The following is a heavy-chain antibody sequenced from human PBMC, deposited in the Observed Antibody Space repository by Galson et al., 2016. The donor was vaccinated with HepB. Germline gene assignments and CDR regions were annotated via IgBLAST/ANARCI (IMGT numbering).Heavy chain of an antibody. Sequence: SLRLSCAASGFTISNYNINWVRQAPGKGLEWVSHISSSGTTICYADSVKGRFTISRDNAKNSLYLQMNSLRDEDTAVYYCARRFDSWGQGTLVTVSS. CDR2: ISSSGTTI. J-gene: IGHJ4*02. D-gene: IGHD3-22*01. V-gene: IGHV3-48*02. CDR3: ARRFDS. CDR1: GFTISNYN.